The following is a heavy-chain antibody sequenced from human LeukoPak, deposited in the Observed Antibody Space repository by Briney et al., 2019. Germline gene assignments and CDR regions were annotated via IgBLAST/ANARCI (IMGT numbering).Heavy chain of an antibody. J-gene: IGHJ6*02. CDR2: ISYDGSNK. CDR3: ARVGPWDTAMVTPYYYGMDV. CDR1: GFTFSSYA. V-gene: IGHV3-30-3*01. Sequence: PGGSLRLSCAASGFTFSSYAMHWVRQAPGKGLEWVAVISYDGSNKYYADSVKGRFTISRDNSKNTLYLQMNSLRVEDTAVYYCARVGPWDTAMVTPYYYGMDVWGQGTTVTVSS. D-gene: IGHD5-18*01.